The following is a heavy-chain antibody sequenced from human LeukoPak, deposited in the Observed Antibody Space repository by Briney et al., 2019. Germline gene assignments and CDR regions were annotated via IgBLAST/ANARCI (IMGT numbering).Heavy chain of an antibody. CDR2: ISGSSGST. Sequence: PGGSLRLSCAASGFSFSSYAMSWVRQALGKGLEWVSGISGSSGSTYYADSVKGRFTISRDNSKNTLYLQMNSLRAEDTAVYYCAKDGGQGADYWGQGTLVTVSS. CDR3: AKDGGQGADY. CDR1: GFSFSSYA. J-gene: IGHJ4*02. D-gene: IGHD3-16*01. V-gene: IGHV3-23*01.